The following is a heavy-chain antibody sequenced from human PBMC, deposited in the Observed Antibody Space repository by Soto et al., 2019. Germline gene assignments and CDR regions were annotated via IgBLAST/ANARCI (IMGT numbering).Heavy chain of an antibody. J-gene: IGHJ4*02. D-gene: IGHD2-21*02. CDR2: IFHSGST. CDR1: GDSISRSSYY. CDR3: VRHIGVVTGIRYFDY. Sequence: PSETLSLTCTVSGDSISRSSYYWGWIRQPPGKGLEWIGSIFHSGSTYYNPSLRSRVTIPVDTSKNQFSLKLSSVTAADTAVYYCVRHIGVVTGIRYFDYWGPGTLVTVSS. V-gene: IGHV4-39*01.